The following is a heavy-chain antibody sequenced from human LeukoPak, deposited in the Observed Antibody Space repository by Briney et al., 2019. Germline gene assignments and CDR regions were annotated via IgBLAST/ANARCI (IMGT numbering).Heavy chain of an antibody. V-gene: IGHV1-69*01. Sequence: SVKVSCKASGGTFSSYAISWVRQAPGQGLEWMGGIIPIFGTANYAQKFQGRVTITADESTSTAYMELSSLRSEDTAVFYCARNRIVGATSCDYWGQGTLVTVSS. D-gene: IGHD1-26*01. CDR1: GGTFSSYA. CDR2: IIPIFGTA. CDR3: ARNRIVGATSCDY. J-gene: IGHJ4*02.